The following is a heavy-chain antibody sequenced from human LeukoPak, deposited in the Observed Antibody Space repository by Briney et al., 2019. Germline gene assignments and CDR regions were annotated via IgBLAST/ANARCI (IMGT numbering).Heavy chain of an antibody. CDR1: GYTFTSYY. CDR2: INPSGGST. V-gene: IGHV1-46*01. Sequence: ASVKVSCKASGYTFTSYYMHWVRQAPGQGLEWMGIINPSGGSTSYAQKFQGRVTMTRDTSTSTVYMELSSLRSEDTAVYYCAVLDMVVVPAAISPRWFDPWGQGTLVTVSS. CDR3: AVLDMVVVPAAISPRWFDP. D-gene: IGHD2-2*03. J-gene: IGHJ5*02.